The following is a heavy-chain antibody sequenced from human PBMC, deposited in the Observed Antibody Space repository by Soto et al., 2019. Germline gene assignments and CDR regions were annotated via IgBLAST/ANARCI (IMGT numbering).Heavy chain of an antibody. D-gene: IGHD1-1*01. CDR2: LNSVGSST. J-gene: IGHJ4*02. Sequence: GGPLILSCAAPGFTFSSYWMHWVRQAPGKGLVWVSRLNSVGSSTSYADSVKGRFTISRDNAKNTLYLQMNSLRAEDTAVNYCARASLIQVDSKLEEWGKGTLVTVS. CDR1: GFTFSSYW. CDR3: ARASLIQVDSKLEE. V-gene: IGHV3-74*01.